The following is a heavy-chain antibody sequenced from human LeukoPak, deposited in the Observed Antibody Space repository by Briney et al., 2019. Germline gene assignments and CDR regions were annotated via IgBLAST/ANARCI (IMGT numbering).Heavy chain of an antibody. CDR3: ARVMDCGGDCGYYYYYGMDV. V-gene: IGHV3-74*01. CDR2: INSDGSST. Sequence: GGSLRLSCAASGFTFSSYWMHWVRQAPGKGLVWVSRINSDGSSTSYADSVKGRFTISRDNAKNTLYLQMNSLRAEDTAVYYCARVMDCGGDCGYYYYYGMDVWGQGTTVIVSS. CDR1: GFTFSSYW. D-gene: IGHD2-21*02. J-gene: IGHJ6*02.